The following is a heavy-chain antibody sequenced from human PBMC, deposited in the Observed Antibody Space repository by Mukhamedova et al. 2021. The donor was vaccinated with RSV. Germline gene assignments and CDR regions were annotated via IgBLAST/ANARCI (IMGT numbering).Heavy chain of an antibody. J-gene: IGHJ6*02. V-gene: IGHV3-30*04. CDR3: ARDGVAATVTSAINV. CDR2: ISYDGNKK. Sequence: GLEWVAVISYDGNKKYYADSVKGRFTISRDNSKNTLSLQMNTLRPEDTAVYYCARDGVAATVTSAINVWGPGTTVTVSS. D-gene: IGHD4-17*01.